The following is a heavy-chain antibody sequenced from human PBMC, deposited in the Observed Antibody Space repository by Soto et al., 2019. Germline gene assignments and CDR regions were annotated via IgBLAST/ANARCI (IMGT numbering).Heavy chain of an antibody. CDR1: GGSISTSSYY. Sequence: QLQLQESGPGLVKPSETLSLTCTVSGGSISTSSYYWGWIRQPPGKGLEWIGTIYYSGSTDYNPSLKSRVTVSVDTSKNQFSLKLSSVTAADTAMYYCARRYCNSPSCYWGDGWFDPWGQGTLVTVSS. V-gene: IGHV4-39*01. J-gene: IGHJ5*02. CDR3: ARRYCNSPSCYWGDGWFDP. CDR2: IYYSGST. D-gene: IGHD2-2*01.